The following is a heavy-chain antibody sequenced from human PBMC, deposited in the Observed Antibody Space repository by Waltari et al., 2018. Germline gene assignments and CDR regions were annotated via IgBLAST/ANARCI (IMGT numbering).Heavy chain of an antibody. D-gene: IGHD3-22*01. J-gene: IGHJ4*02. CDR3: ARKMVITGYYFDY. CDR2: IYYSGST. V-gene: IGHV4-39*07. CDR1: GGSISSSSYY. Sequence: QLQLQESGPGLVKPSETLSLTCTVSGGSISSSSYYWGWIRQPPGKGLEWIGSIYYSGSTNYNPSLKSRVTISVDTAKNQFSLKLSSVTAADTAVYYCARKMVITGYYFDYWGQGTLVTVSS.